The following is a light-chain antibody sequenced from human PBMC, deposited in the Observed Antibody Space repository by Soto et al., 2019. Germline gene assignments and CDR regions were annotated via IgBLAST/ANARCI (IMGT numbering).Light chain of an antibody. CDR1: QSVSSNY. CDR2: GAS. V-gene: IGKV3-20*01. CDR3: QQYQNWYT. Sequence: EIVLTQSPGTLSLSPGERATLSCRASQSVSSNYLAWYQQKPGQAPRLLIYGASNKATGIPDRFSGSGSGTDFTLTISRLEPEDFAVYYCQQYQNWYTFGQGTKLEIK. J-gene: IGKJ2*01.